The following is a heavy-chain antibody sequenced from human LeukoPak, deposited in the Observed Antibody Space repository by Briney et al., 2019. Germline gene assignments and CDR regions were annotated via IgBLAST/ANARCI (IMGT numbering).Heavy chain of an antibody. D-gene: IGHD3-16*02. Sequence: GGSLRLSYAASGFTFSSYAMSWVRQAPGKGLEWVSAISGSGGSTYYADSVKGRFTISRDNSKNTLYLQMNSLRAEDTAVYYCAKDLGYDYVWGSYRLTLWGQGTLVTVSS. CDR1: GFTFSSYA. J-gene: IGHJ4*02. CDR2: ISGSGGST. CDR3: AKDLGYDYVWGSYRLTL. V-gene: IGHV3-23*01.